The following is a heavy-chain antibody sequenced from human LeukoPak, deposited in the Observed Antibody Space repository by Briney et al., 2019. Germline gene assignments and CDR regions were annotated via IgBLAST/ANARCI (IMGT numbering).Heavy chain of an antibody. CDR2: ISHEGSIK. V-gene: IGHV3-30-3*01. CDR1: GFTFSDHY. Sequence: PGGSLRLSCAASGFTFSDHYMHWVRQPPGKGLEWLAVISHEGSIKYHADSVRGRFTISRDNSHNTLFLQMNSLRAEDTAVYYCARHFTTGSIDHWGQGNLVTVSS. J-gene: IGHJ4*02. D-gene: IGHD3-9*01. CDR3: ARHFTTGSIDH.